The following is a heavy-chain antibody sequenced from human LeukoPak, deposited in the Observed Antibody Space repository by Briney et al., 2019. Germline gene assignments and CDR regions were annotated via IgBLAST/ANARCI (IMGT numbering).Heavy chain of an antibody. D-gene: IGHD3-10*01. CDR2: IYYSGST. V-gene: IGHV4-59*08. J-gene: IGHJ5*02. CDR1: GGSISGYY. Sequence: PSETLSLTCTVSGGSISGYYWSWIRQPPGKGLEWIGYIYYSGSTNYNPSLKSRVTISVDTSKNQFSLKLSSVTAADTAVYYCARPGSGSYYTQNWFDAWGQGSLVTASS. CDR3: ARPGSGSYYTQNWFDA.